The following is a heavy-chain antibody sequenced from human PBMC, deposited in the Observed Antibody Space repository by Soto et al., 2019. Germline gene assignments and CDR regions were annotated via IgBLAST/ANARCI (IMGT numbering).Heavy chain of an antibody. V-gene: IGHV4-34*01. CDR1: GGSLSDYF. Sequence: QVQLQQWGAGLLKPSETLSLTCVVSGGSLSDYFWSWIRQPPGMALEWIGEINHLGSINYNPSLKSRVTMSVDTSKNQFPLTGHSVTAADTATYYCARGGISHWAYFYYMDVWDRGTTVTVSS. J-gene: IGHJ6*03. CDR2: INHLGSI. D-gene: IGHD2-21*01. CDR3: ARGGISHWAYFYYMDV.